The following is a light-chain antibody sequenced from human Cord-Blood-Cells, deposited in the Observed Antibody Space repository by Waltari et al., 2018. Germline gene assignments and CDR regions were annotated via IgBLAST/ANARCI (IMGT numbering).Light chain of an antibody. CDR3: QQYNNWWT. V-gene: IGKV3-15*01. Sequence: EIVMTQSPATLSVSPGERATLSCRASQSVSSNLAWYQQKTGQAPWLLIYGASTRATGIPARFSGSGSGTEFTLTISSLQSEDFAVYYCQQYNNWWTFGQGTKVEIK. CDR1: QSVSSN. CDR2: GAS. J-gene: IGKJ1*01.